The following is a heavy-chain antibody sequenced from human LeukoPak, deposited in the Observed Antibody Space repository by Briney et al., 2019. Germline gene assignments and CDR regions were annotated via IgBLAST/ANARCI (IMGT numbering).Heavy chain of an antibody. J-gene: IGHJ4*02. D-gene: IGHD2-15*01. CDR1: GFTFSSYS. V-gene: IGHV3-48*01. CDR3: SRPYCSGRSCYSAIPGPAH. CDR2: ISSGSDTT. Sequence: GGSLRLSCAASGFTFSSYSMNWVRQAPGQGLEWISYISSGSDTTYYAVSVKGRFTISRDNAKNSLYLQLSNLRAEDTAVYYCSRPYCSGRSCYSAIPGPAHWRQGILVTVPS.